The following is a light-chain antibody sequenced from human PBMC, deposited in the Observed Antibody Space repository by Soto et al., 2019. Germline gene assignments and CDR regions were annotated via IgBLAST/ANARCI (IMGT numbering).Light chain of an antibody. Sequence: DIPMTQSPSTLSAFVGDRVTITCRASQSIDTYLAWYQQRPGKAPKLLIYAASSLESGVPSRFRGSGSGTQFTLSISSLQPDDSATYYCQQYHSFLYTFGQGTKLEIK. V-gene: IGKV1-5*01. CDR1: QSIDTY. CDR2: AAS. J-gene: IGKJ2*01. CDR3: QQYHSFLYT.